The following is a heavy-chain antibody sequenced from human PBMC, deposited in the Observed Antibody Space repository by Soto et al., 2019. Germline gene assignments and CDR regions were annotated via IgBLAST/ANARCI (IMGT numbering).Heavy chain of an antibody. CDR1: GFTFSNYA. CDR2: IRGSGADT. D-gene: IGHD2-15*01. CDR3: AKFDIVVVVAAKVGGMDV. J-gene: IGHJ6*02. Sequence: GGSLRLSCAASGFTFSNYAMIWVRQAPGNGLEWVSAIRGSGADTFYPDAVKGRFTISRDNSKNTLYLQMNSLRAEDTAVYYCAKFDIVVVVAAKVGGMDVWGQGTTVTVSS. V-gene: IGHV3-23*01.